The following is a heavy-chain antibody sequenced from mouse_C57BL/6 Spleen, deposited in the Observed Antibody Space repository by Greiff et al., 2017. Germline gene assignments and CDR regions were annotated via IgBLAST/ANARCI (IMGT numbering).Heavy chain of an antibody. V-gene: IGHV8-8*01. CDR3: AGIAYYSDD. J-gene: IGHJ2*01. CDR1: GFSLSTFGMG. CDR2: IWWDDDK. Sequence: QVTLKVCGPGILQPSQTLSLTCSFSGFSLSTFGMGVGWIRQPSGKGLEWLAHIWWDDDKYYNPALKSRPSISTDTSKNQVFLKKANVDTAETSTYYCAGIAYYSDDWGQGTTLTVSS.